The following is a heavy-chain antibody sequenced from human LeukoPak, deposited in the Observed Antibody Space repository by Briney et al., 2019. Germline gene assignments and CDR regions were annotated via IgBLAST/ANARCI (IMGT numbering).Heavy chain of an antibody. V-gene: IGHV3-33*01. J-gene: IGHJ1*01. CDR1: GFTFSSYG. CDR2: IWYDGSNK. CDR3: ARDPYDSSGYYFQH. D-gene: IGHD3-22*01. Sequence: GGSLRLSCAASGFTFSSYGTHWVRQAPGKGLEWVAVIWYDGSNKYYADSVKGRFTISRDNSKNTLYLQMNSLRAEDTAVYYCARDPYDSSGYYFQHWGQGTLVTVSS.